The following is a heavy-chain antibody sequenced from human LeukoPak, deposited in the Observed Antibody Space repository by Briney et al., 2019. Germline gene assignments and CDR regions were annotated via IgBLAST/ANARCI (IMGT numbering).Heavy chain of an antibody. J-gene: IGHJ4*02. D-gene: IGHD2-21*02. V-gene: IGHV3-23*01. CDR3: AKGGGGDFPFGY. Sequence: GGSLRLSCAASGFTFSNYAMSWVRQAPGKGLEWVSGLSGSGGSTYYADSVKGRFTISRDNFKNTLYLQMNSLRAEDTAVYYCAKGGGGDFPFGYWGQGTLVTVSS. CDR1: GFTFSNYA. CDR2: LSGSGGST.